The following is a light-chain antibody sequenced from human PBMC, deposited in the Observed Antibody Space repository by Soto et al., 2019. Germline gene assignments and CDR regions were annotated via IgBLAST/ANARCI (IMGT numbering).Light chain of an antibody. CDR3: QQYGSSPFT. J-gene: IGKJ3*01. V-gene: IGKV3-20*01. CDR2: GAS. Sequence: EIVLTQSPGTLSLSPGERATLSCRASQSVSSNYLAWYQQKPGQAPRLLIYGASSRATGIPDRFSGSGSGTDFTLTISGLEPEDFALYYCQQYGSSPFTFGPGTKWISN. CDR1: QSVSSNY.